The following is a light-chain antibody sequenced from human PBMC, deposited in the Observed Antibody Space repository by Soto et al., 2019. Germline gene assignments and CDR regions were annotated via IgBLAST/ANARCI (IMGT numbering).Light chain of an antibody. CDR3: SSYTSNSTYV. J-gene: IGLJ1*01. Sequence: QLVLTQPASVSGSPGQSITISCTGTSSDVGGYKYVSWYQQHPGKAPKLMIYEVSNRPSGVSNRFSGSKSGNTASLTISGLQAEDEADYYCSSYTSNSTYVFGTGTQLTVL. CDR2: EVS. CDR1: SSDVGGYKY. V-gene: IGLV2-14*01.